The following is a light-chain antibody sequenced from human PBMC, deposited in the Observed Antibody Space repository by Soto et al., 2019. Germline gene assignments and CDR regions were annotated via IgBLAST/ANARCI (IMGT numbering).Light chain of an antibody. V-gene: IGKV2-24*01. Sequence: VVAETPLSSPVTLGQPASISCRSSQSLVHSDGDTYLNWLQQRPGQPPRLLIYKISKRFSGVPDRFTGSGAGTDFTLKISRVAAEDVGTYYCMQQPQFPFTFGGGTKVDIK. J-gene: IGKJ4*01. CDR1: QSLVHSDGDTY. CDR2: KIS. CDR3: MQQPQFPFT.